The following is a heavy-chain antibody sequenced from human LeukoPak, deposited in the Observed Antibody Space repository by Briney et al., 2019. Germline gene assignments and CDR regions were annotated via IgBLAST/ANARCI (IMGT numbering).Heavy chain of an antibody. J-gene: IGHJ4*02. CDR1: GFTFSSYS. CDR2: ISSGSIYI. Sequence: PGGSLRLSCAASGFTFSSYSMNWVRQAPGKGLGWVSFISSGSIYIYYADSVKGRFTISRDNAKNSLYLQMNSLRVEDTAVYYCASSSSGRDYWGQGTLVTVSS. V-gene: IGHV3-21*01. CDR3: ASSSSGRDY. D-gene: IGHD6-19*01.